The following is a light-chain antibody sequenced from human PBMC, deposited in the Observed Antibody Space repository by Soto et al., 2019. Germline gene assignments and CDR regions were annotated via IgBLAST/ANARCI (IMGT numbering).Light chain of an antibody. CDR2: GAS. CDR3: QQYDSAPVMYT. Sequence: ETVLTQSPGTLSLSPGERATLSCRASQSVSSSYLAWYQQKPGQAPRLLIYGASRRATGIPDRFSGSGSGTDFTLTISRLEPEDFAVYYCQQYDSAPVMYTFGQGTKLEIK. CDR1: QSVSSSY. V-gene: IGKV3-20*01. J-gene: IGKJ2*01.